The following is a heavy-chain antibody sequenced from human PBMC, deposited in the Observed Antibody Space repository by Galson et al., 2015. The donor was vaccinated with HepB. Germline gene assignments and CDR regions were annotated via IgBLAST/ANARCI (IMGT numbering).Heavy chain of an antibody. D-gene: IGHD1-26*01. J-gene: IGHJ4*02. CDR2: IIPIFGTA. CDR1: GGTFSSYA. V-gene: IGHV1-69*06. Sequence: SVTVSCKASGGTFSSYAISWVRQAPGQGLEWMGGIIPIFGTANYAQKFQGRVTITADKSTSTAYMELSSLRSEDTAVYYCAREVHLGSYNDYWGQGTLVTVSS. CDR3: AREVHLGSYNDY.